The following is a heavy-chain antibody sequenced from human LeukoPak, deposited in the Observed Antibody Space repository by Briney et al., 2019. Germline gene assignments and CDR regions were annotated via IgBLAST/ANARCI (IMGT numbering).Heavy chain of an antibody. CDR2: ISGSGGST. D-gene: IGHD3-22*01. Sequence: PGGSLRLSGAASGFTFSSYAMSWVRQAPGKGLEWVSAISGSGGSTYYADSVKGRFTISRDNAKNSVYLHMNSLRAEDTAVYYCARDGSYYDTGYFDYWGQGTLVTVSS. V-gene: IGHV3-23*01. J-gene: IGHJ4*02. CDR3: ARDGSYYDTGYFDY. CDR1: GFTFSSYA.